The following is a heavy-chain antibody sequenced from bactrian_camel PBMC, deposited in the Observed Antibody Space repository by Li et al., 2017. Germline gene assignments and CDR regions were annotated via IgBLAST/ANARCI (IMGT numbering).Heavy chain of an antibody. CDR2: ISKDDVP. J-gene: IGHJ4*01. V-gene: IGHV3S68*01. D-gene: IGHD2*01. CDR3: AAGELIMCSAFAMPSFAN. Sequence: HVQLVESGGGSVQAGGSLRVSCALSGDTTEGLCMGWFRQAPGKEREGIASISKDDVPTYATSVEGRFRISKDTAKNTLDLQMDNLQPEDTAMYYCAAGELIMCSAFAMPSFANRGQGTQVTVS. CDR1: GDTTEGLC.